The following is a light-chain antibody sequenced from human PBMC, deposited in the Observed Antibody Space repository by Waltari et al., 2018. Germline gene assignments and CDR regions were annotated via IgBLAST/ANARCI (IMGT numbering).Light chain of an antibody. CDR3: QQYKSFPLT. V-gene: IGKV1-5*03. J-gene: IGKJ4*01. CDR1: QSLSSW. CDR2: KAS. Sequence: DIQMTQSPSTLSASVGDRVTITCRASQSLSSWLAWYQQKPGKAPKLLIYKASSLQGGVPSRFSGSGSGTEFTLTISSLQPDDFATYYCQQYKSFPLTFGGGTKVEIK.